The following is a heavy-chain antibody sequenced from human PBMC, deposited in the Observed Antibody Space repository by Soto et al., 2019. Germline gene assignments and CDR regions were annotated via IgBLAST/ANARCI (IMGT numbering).Heavy chain of an antibody. D-gene: IGHD3-10*01. CDR2: IIPILGIP. CDR3: ASQYYYGSGTYSSWFDP. V-gene: IGHV1-69*02. Sequence: QVQLVQSGAEVKKPGSSVKVSCRASGGPFSSNSISWVRQAPGQGLEWMGRIIPILGIPNYAQKFQGRVTITADKSTSTAYMELSRLRSDDTAVYYCASQYYYGSGTYSSWFDPWGQGTLVTVSS. J-gene: IGHJ5*02. CDR1: GGPFSSNS.